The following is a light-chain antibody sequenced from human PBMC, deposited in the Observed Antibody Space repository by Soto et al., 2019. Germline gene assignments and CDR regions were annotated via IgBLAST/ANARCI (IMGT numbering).Light chain of an antibody. V-gene: IGKV2-24*01. CDR3: MQSSLLRT. J-gene: IGKJ1*01. CDR2: QIS. Sequence: VLTQPPLSSPVPLGKPASFSCRPSKSFRHRDGNTYLSWLQQRPGQPPRLLIYQISKRFSGVPERFSGSGAGTNFTLRISRVEAEDVGIYFCMQSSLLRTFGQGTKVDI. CDR1: KSFRHRDGNTY.